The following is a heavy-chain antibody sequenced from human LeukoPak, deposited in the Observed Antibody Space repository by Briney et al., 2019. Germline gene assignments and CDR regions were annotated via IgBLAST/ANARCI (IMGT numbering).Heavy chain of an antibody. D-gene: IGHD1-26*01. CDR1: GFTFSGST. V-gene: IGHV3-73*01. J-gene: IGHJ6*02. CDR3: IRGAASGSYYGFDV. Sequence: GGSLRLSCAASGFTFSGSTMHWVRQASGKGLEWVGRIRSKANNYATAYATSVKGRFTLSRDDSENTAYLQMNSLKTEDTAVYYCIRGAASGSYYGFDVWGQGATVTVSS. CDR2: IRSKANNYAT.